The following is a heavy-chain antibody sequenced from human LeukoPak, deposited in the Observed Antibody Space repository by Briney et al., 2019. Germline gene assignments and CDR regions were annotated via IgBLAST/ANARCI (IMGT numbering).Heavy chain of an antibody. Sequence: ASVKVSCKASGSTFTDYYMHWVRQAPGQGLEWMGWINPNSGGTNFAQKFQGRVTMTRNTSISTAYMELSSLRSEDTAVYYCARGDGSGSYYRRYYYYMDVWGKGTTVTVSS. J-gene: IGHJ6*03. V-gene: IGHV1-2*02. CDR2: INPNSGGT. D-gene: IGHD1-26*01. CDR3: ARGDGSGSYYRRYYYYMDV. CDR1: GSTFTDYY.